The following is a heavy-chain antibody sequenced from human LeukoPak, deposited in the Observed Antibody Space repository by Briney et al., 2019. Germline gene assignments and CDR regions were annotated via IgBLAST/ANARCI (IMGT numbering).Heavy chain of an antibody. D-gene: IGHD1-7*01. CDR1: GYTFTSYG. V-gene: IGHV1-18*01. CDR3: ARERETGTTIWFDP. Sequence: ASVEVSCKASGYTFTSYGISWVRQAPGQGLEWMGWISAYNGNTNYAQKLQGRVTMTTDTSTSTAYMELRSLRSDDTAVYYCARERETGTTIWFDPWGQGTLVTVSS. J-gene: IGHJ5*02. CDR2: ISAYNGNT.